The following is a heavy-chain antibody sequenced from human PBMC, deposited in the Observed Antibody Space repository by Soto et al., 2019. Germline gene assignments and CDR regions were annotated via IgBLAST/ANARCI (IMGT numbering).Heavy chain of an antibody. CDR3: TRDRVVPAATIVYYYYYYGMDV. CDR2: IRSKAYGGTT. CDR1: GFTFSDYS. J-gene: IGHJ6*02. V-gene: IGHV3-49*03. Sequence: PGGSLRLSCAASGFTFSDYSMSWIRQAPGKGLEWVGFIRSKAYGGTTEYAASVKGRFTISRDDSKSIAYLQMNSLKTEDTAVYYCTRDRVVPAATIVYYYYYYGMDVWGQGTTVTVAS. D-gene: IGHD2-2*01.